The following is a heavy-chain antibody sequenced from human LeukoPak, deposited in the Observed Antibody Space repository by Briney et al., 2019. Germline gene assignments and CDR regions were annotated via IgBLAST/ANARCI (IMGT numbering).Heavy chain of an antibody. CDR1: GFTFSDYY. Sequence: GGSLRLSCAASGFTFSDYYMSWIRQAPGKGLEWVSYISSSSSYTNYADSVKGRFTISGDNAKNSLYLQMNSLRAEDTAVYYCARRPTGGGGLTGYTNWGQGTLVTVSS. J-gene: IGHJ4*02. CDR3: ARRPTGGGGLTGYTN. CDR2: ISSSSSYT. V-gene: IGHV3-11*06. D-gene: IGHD3-9*01.